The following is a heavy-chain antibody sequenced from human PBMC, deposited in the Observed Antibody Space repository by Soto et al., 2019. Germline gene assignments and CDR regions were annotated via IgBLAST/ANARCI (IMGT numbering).Heavy chain of an antibody. CDR1: GFTFSSYS. CDR2: ISSSSSYI. CDR3: ARDYPIAAAGTTIDY. Sequence: GESLKISCAASGFTFSSYSMNWVRQAPGKGLEWVSSISSSSSYIYYADSVKGRFTISRDNAKNSLYLQMNSLRAEDTAVYYCARDYPIAAAGTTIDYWGQGTLVTVSS. D-gene: IGHD6-13*01. V-gene: IGHV3-21*01. J-gene: IGHJ4*02.